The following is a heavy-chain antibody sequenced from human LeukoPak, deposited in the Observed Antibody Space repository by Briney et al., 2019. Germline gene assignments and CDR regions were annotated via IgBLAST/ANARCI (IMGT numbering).Heavy chain of an antibody. D-gene: IGHD3-16*01. CDR1: GYTFTGYY. J-gene: IGHJ4*02. CDR3: ARDFGGQWSIDY. Sequence: ASVKVSCKASGYTFTGYYMHWVRQAPGQGLEWMGWMNPNSGGTDYAQKFQGRVTMTRDTSTSTAYMELSSLRSEDTAVYYCARDFGGQWSIDYWGQGTLVTVSS. CDR2: MNPNSGGT. V-gene: IGHV1-2*02.